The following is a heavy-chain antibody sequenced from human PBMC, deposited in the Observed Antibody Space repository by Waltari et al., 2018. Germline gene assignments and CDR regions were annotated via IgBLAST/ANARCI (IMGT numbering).Heavy chain of an antibody. CDR1: GGSLRSYY. J-gene: IGHJ6*03. CDR2: ISMSGST. D-gene: IGHD5-18*01. V-gene: IGHV4-4*07. CDR3: ARMGYGSYYMDV. Sequence: QVQLQESGPGLVKPSETLSLTCSVSGGSLRSYYWSWIRQPAGKGLEWIGRISMSGSTNYNPSLQSRVTMSVDTSKNQFSLRLTSVTAADTAVYHCARMGYGSYYMDVWGKGTTVTISS.